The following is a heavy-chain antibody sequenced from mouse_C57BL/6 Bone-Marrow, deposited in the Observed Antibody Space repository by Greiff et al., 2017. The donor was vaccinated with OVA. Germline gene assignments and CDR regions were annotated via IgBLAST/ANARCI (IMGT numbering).Heavy chain of an antibody. CDR1: GFNIKDYY. CDR3: AAMVTRAWFAY. D-gene: IGHD2-2*01. CDR2: IDPEDGET. J-gene: IGHJ3*01. V-gene: IGHV14-2*01. Sequence: VQLQQSGAELVKPGASVKLSCTASGFNIKDYYMHWVKQRTEQGLEWIGRIDPEDGETKSAPKFQGKATITADTSSNTAYLQLSSLTSEDTAGYYCAAMVTRAWFAYWGQGTLVTVSA.